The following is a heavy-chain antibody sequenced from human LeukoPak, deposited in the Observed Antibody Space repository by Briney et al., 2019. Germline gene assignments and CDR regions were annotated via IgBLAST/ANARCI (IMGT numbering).Heavy chain of an antibody. Sequence: GGSLRLSCAASGFTFSSYSMNWVRQAPGKGLEWVSSIGSSSSYIYYADSVKGRFTISRDNAKNSLYLQMNSLRAEDTAVYYCARDPDSDYGSGSYYASRFDPWGQGTLVTVSS. CDR3: ARDPDSDYGSGSYYASRFDP. CDR2: IGSSSSYI. V-gene: IGHV3-21*01. J-gene: IGHJ5*02. CDR1: GFTFSSYS. D-gene: IGHD3-10*01.